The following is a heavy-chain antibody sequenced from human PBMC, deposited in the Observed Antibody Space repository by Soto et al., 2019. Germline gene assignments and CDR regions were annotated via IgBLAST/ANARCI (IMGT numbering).Heavy chain of an antibody. V-gene: IGHV3-21*01. CDR1: GFTFSSYS. D-gene: IGHD3-9*01. Sequence: GGSLRLSCAASGFTFSSYSMNWVRQAPGKGLEWVSSISSSSSYIYYADSVKGRFTISRDNAKNSLYLQMNSLRAEDTAVYHCAREDLLYAGYFPFDYWGQGTLVTVSS. J-gene: IGHJ4*02. CDR3: AREDLLYAGYFPFDY. CDR2: ISSSSSYI.